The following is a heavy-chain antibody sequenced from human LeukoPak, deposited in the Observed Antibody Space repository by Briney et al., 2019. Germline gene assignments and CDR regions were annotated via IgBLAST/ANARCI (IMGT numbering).Heavy chain of an antibody. J-gene: IGHJ5*02. Sequence: ASVKVSCKASGYTFTSYDINWVRQATGQGLEWMGWMNPNSGNTGYAQKFQGRVTMTRNTSISTAYMELSSLRSEDTAVYYCARGQFGGKSGYYHTWFDPWGQGTLVTVSS. D-gene: IGHD3-22*01. V-gene: IGHV1-8*01. CDR3: ARGQFGGKSGYYHTWFDP. CDR2: MNPNSGNT. CDR1: GYTFTSYD.